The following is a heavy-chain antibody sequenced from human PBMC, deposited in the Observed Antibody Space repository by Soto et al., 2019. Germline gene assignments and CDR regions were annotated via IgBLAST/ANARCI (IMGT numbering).Heavy chain of an antibody. Sequence: GGSLRLSCAASGFIFENFGMSWVRQAPGKGLEWISSISGSGFTKYYADSVKGRFTISRDNSKSTVYLELNSLSAEDTAVYHCAKHPGVELVPLATVDWFDPWGQGSVVTVSS. V-gene: IGHV3-23*01. CDR2: ISGSGFTK. CDR3: AKHPGVELVPLATVDWFDP. J-gene: IGHJ5*02. D-gene: IGHD1-26*01. CDR1: GFIFENFG.